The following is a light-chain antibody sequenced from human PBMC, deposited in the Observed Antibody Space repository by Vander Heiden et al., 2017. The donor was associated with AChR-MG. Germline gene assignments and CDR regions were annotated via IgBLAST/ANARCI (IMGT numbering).Light chain of an antibody. Sequence: DIVMTQSPDSLAVSLGERATINCKSSQSVLYSSNNKNYLAWYQQKPGQPPKLLIYWASTRESGVPDRFSGSGSGTDFTLTISSLQAEDVAVYYCQHANTFGQRTKVEIK. V-gene: IGKV4-1*01. CDR1: QSVLYSSNNKNY. CDR2: WAS. CDR3: QHANT. J-gene: IGKJ1*01.